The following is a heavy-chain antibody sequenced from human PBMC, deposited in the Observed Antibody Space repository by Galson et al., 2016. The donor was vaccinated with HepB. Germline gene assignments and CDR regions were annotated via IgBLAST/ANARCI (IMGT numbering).Heavy chain of an antibody. V-gene: IGHV1-8*01. CDR2: VNPNTHNT. Sequence: SVKVSCKASGYTFINSDINWVRQAPGRGLEWMGWVNPNTHNTGYAQKFQGRVTMTSDTAISTAYMELSSLTSEDSAVYYCARGGQLWFFGGDWFDPWGQGTLVTVAS. CDR3: ARGGQLWFFGGDWFDP. J-gene: IGHJ5*02. D-gene: IGHD5-18*01. CDR1: GYTFINSD.